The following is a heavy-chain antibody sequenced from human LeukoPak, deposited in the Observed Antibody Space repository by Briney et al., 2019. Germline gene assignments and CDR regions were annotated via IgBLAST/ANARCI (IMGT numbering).Heavy chain of an antibody. CDR2: IKQDGSEK. Sequence: GGSLRLSCAASGFTFSSYCMSWVRQAPGRGLEWVANIKQDGSEKYYVDSVKGRFTISRDNAKNSLYLQMNSRRAEDTAVYYCARDSGGYNPAYYYGMDVWGQGTTVTVSS. V-gene: IGHV3-7*01. D-gene: IGHD2-15*01. CDR1: GFTFSSYC. CDR3: ARDSGGYNPAYYYGMDV. J-gene: IGHJ6*02.